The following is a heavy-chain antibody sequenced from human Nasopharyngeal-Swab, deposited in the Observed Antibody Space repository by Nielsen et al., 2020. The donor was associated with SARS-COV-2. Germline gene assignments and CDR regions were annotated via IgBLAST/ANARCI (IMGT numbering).Heavy chain of an antibody. CDR3: ARGRGEYSSSSVFFDY. Sequence: SETLSLTCTVSGGSISSSSYYWGWIRQPPGKGLEWIGYIYYSGSTNYNPSLKSRVTISVDTSKNQFSLKLSSVTAADTAVYYCARGRGEYSSSSVFFDYWGQGTLVTVSS. CDR2: IYYSGST. V-gene: IGHV4-61*05. CDR1: GGSISSSSYY. D-gene: IGHD6-6*01. J-gene: IGHJ4*02.